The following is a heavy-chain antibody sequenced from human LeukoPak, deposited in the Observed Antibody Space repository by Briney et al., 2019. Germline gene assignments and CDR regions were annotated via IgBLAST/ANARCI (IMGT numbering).Heavy chain of an antibody. V-gene: IGHV3-21*01. D-gene: IGHD5-24*01. Sequence: GGSLRLSCAASGFTFSSYSMNWVRQAPGKGLEWVSSISSSSSYIYYADSVKGRFTISRDNAKNSLYLQMNSLRAEDTAVYYCAREWDLKRWLQSIDYWGQGTLVTVSS. CDR3: AREWDLKRWLQSIDY. CDR1: GFTFSSYS. CDR2: ISSSSSYI. J-gene: IGHJ4*02.